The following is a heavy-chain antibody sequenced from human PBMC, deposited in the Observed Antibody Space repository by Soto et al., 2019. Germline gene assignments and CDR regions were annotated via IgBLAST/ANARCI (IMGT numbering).Heavy chain of an antibody. V-gene: IGHV4-59*08. CDR1: GGSISSYY. Sequence: QVQLQESGPGLVKPSETLSLTCTVSGGSISSYYWSWIRQPPGKGLEWIGYIYYSGSTNYNPSLKIQGTISVDTSNNQFSLKLISVTAADTAVYYCARHSYSRGCCKRWGQGTLVTVSS. D-gene: IGHD6-19*01. CDR3: ARHSYSRGCCKR. J-gene: IGHJ4*02. CDR2: IYYSGST.